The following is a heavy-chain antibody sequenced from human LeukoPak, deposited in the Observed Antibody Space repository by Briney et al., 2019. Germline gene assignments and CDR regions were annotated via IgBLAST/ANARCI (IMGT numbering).Heavy chain of an antibody. Sequence: SVKVSCKASGGTFSSYAISWVRQAPGQGLEWMGGIIPIFGTANYAQKFQGRVTITADESTSTAYMELSSLRFEDTAVYYCARDMAGTTGTGNDAFDIWGQGAMVTVSS. D-gene: IGHD1-1*01. CDR2: IIPIFGTA. CDR1: GGTFSSYA. CDR3: ARDMAGTTGTGNDAFDI. V-gene: IGHV1-69*01. J-gene: IGHJ3*02.